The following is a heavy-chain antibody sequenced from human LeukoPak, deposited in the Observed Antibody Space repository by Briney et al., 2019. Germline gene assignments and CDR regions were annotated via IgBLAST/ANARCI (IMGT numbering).Heavy chain of an antibody. D-gene: IGHD3-10*01. CDR2: IRSGGST. CDR1: GFTVSSSY. J-gene: IGHJ3*01. V-gene: IGHV3-53*01. CDR3: AREGSGRTAYNDGLDV. Sequence: GGSLRLSCAASGFTVSSSYMTWVRQTPGKGLEWVSVIRSGGSTVYADSVKGRFTISRDNSKNTLYLQLNSLRAEDTAVYYCAREGSGRTAYNDGLDVWGQGTMVTVSS.